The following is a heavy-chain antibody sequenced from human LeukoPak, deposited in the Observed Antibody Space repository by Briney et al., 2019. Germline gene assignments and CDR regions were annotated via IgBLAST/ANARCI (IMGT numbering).Heavy chain of an antibody. V-gene: IGHV1-3*01. CDR3: ARDQIEMTTIMDYYYGMDV. CDR2: INAGNGNT. D-gene: IGHD5-24*01. CDR1: GFTFSSYA. J-gene: IGHJ6*02. Sequence: GGSLRLSCAASGFTFSSYAMHWVRQAPGQRLEWMGWINAGNGNTKYSQKFQGRVTITRDTSASTAYMELSSLRSEDTAVYYCARDQIEMTTIMDYYYGMDVWGQGTTVTVSS.